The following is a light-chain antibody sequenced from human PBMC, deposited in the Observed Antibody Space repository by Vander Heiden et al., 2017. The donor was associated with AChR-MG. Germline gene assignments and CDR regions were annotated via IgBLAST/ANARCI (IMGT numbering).Light chain of an antibody. V-gene: IGLV3-19*01. Sequence: SSELTQDPAVSVALGQTVRITCQGDSLRSYYASWYQQKPGQAPALVIYGKNNRPSGIPDRFSGSSSGNTASLTITGAQAEDEAYYYCNSRDSSGNVFGTGTKVTGL. CDR2: GKN. CDR1: SLRSYY. J-gene: IGLJ1*01. CDR3: NSRDSSGNV.